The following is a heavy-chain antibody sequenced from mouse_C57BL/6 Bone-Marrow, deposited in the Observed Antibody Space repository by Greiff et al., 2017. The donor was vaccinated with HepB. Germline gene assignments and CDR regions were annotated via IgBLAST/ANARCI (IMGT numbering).Heavy chain of an antibody. V-gene: IGHV5-4*01. CDR1: GFTFSSYA. CDR2: ISDGGSYT. Sequence: DVHLVESGGGLVKPGGSLKLSCAASGFTFSSYAMSWVRQTPEKRLEWVATISDGGSYTYYPDNVKGRFTISRDNAKNNLYLQMSHLKSEDTAMYYCAREAFITTVVATDYAMDYWGQGTSVTVSS. CDR3: AREAFITTVVATDYAMDY. J-gene: IGHJ4*01. D-gene: IGHD1-1*01.